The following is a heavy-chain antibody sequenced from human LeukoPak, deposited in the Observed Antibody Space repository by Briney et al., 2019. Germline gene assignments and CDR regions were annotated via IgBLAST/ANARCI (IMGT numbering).Heavy chain of an antibody. CDR2: MNPNSGNT. J-gene: IGHJ4*02. CDR1: GYTFTSYD. CDR3: ARPTSKRYSGSYFDY. V-gene: IGHV1-8*01. Sequence: ASVKVSCKASGYTFTSYDINWVRQATGQGLEWMGWMNPNSGNTGYAQKFQGRVTMTRNTSISTAYMELSSLRSEDTAVYYCARPTSKRYSGSYFDYWGRGTLVTVSS. D-gene: IGHD1-26*01.